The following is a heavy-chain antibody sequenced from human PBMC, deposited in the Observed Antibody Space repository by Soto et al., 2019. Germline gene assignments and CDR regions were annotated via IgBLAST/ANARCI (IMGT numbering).Heavy chain of an antibody. CDR1: GGSINTYY. CDR3: ARGSHRFDP. V-gene: IGHV4-59*12. Sequence: SETLSLTCNVSGGSINTYYWSWIRQPPGKGLEWIGYIYYSGSTNYNPSLKSRVTISVDTSKNQFSLKLSSVTAADTAVYYCARGSHRFDPWGQGTLVTVSS. J-gene: IGHJ5*02. CDR2: IYYSGST.